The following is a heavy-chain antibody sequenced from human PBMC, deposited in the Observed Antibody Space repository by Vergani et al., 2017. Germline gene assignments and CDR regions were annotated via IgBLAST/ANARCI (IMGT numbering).Heavy chain of an antibody. J-gene: IGHJ4*02. D-gene: IGHD5-18*01. V-gene: IGHV3-21*01. Sequence: EVQLVESGGGLVKPGGSLRLSCAASGFTFSSYIMNWVRQAPGKGLEWVSSISSSSSYIYYADSVKGRFTISRDNAKNSLYLQMNSLRAEDTAVYYCARDLIGETAMVLGGYWGQGTLVTVSS. CDR1: GFTFSSYI. CDR2: ISSSSSYI. CDR3: ARDLIGETAMVLGGY.